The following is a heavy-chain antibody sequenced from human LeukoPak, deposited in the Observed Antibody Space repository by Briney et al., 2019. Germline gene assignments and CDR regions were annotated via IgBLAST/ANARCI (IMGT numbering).Heavy chain of an antibody. D-gene: IGHD3-9*01. V-gene: IGHV3-9*01. Sequence: PGRSLRLSCAASGFTFDDYAVHWVRQAPGKGLEWVSGISWNSGSIGYADSVKGRFTISRDNAKNSLYLQMNSLRAEDTALYYCAKDMDDILTGSHDYWGQGTLVTVSS. CDR2: ISWNSGSI. CDR1: GFTFDDYA. J-gene: IGHJ4*02. CDR3: AKDMDDILTGSHDY.